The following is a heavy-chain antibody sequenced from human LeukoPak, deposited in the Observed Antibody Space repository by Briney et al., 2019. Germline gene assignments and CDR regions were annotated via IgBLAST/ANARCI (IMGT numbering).Heavy chain of an antibody. J-gene: IGHJ4*02. CDR2: IIPILGIA. Sequence: SVKVSCKASSYTFTSYGISWLRQAPGQGLEWMGRIIPILGIANYAQKFQGRVTITADKSTSTAYMELSSLRSEDTAVYYCARDRSSSWYSPTFDYWGQGTLVTVSS. V-gene: IGHV1-69*04. D-gene: IGHD6-13*01. CDR3: ARDRSSSWYSPTFDY. CDR1: SYTFTSYG.